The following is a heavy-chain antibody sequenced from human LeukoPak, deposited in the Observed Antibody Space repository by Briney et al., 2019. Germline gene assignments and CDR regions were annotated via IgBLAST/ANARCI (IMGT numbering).Heavy chain of an antibody. CDR2: INLDSGAT. Sequence: ASVKVSCKAFGYTFTAYYMHWVRQAPGQGFEWMGWINLDSGATDYAQKFQGRVTMARDTSSGTAYMEVSRLRSDDTAVYYCARGVYCGGDCYPGGNAFDIWGQGTMVTVSS. J-gene: IGHJ3*02. D-gene: IGHD2-21*02. CDR1: GYTFTAYY. V-gene: IGHV1-2*02. CDR3: ARGVYCGGDCYPGGNAFDI.